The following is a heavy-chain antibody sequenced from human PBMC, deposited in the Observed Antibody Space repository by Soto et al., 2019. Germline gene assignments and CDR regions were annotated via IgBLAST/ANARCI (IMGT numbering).Heavy chain of an antibody. J-gene: IGHJ6*02. CDR1: GYTFTSYH. Sequence: GASVKVSCKASGYTFTSYHMHWVLQAPGQGLEWMGIINPSGGSTSYAQKFQGRVTMTRDTSTSTVYMELSSLRSEDTAVYYCARVVNTAMVLNYYYYYGMDVWGQGTTVTVSS. CDR3: ARVVNTAMVLNYYYYYGMDV. CDR2: INPSGGST. V-gene: IGHV1-46*01. D-gene: IGHD5-18*01.